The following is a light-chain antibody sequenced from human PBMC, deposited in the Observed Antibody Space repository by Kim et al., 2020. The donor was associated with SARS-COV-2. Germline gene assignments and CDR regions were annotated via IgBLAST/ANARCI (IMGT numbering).Light chain of an antibody. CDR3: QVWDTSSDHGV. Sequence: SYELTQPPSVSVAPGETARITCGGNNIETKSVHWYQQKPGQAPVLVIYYDSDRPSGIPERFSGSNSGNTATLTISRVEAGDEADYYCQVWDTSSDHGVFGGGTQLTVL. CDR1: NIETKS. V-gene: IGLV3-21*04. J-gene: IGLJ2*01. CDR2: YDS.